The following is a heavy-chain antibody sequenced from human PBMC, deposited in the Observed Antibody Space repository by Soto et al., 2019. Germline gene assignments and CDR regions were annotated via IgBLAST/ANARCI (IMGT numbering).Heavy chain of an antibody. CDR3: AGTTSHYWYYMDV. Sequence: SQXLSLTCVISGDSVCSNSAAWNWIRQSPSRGLEWLGRTYYRARWYYDYAVSVRSRITVNPDTSKNQFSLQLTSVTPEDTAVYYCAGTTSHYWYYMDVWGKGTTVTVSS. V-gene: IGHV6-1*01. J-gene: IGHJ6*03. CDR2: TYYRARWYY. D-gene: IGHD1-7*01. CDR1: GDSVCSNSAA.